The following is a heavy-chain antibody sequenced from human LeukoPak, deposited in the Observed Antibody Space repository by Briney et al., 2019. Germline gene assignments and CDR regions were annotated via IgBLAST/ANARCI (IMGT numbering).Heavy chain of an antibody. J-gene: IGHJ6*03. CDR1: GGSFSGYY. V-gene: IGHV4-34*01. CDR2: INHSGST. Sequence: PSETLSLTCAVYGGSFSGYYWSWIRQPPGKGLEWIGEINHSGSTNYNPSLKSRVTISVDTSKNQFSLKLSSVTAADTAVYYCARGGSYGYYYYYYVDVWGKGTTVTVSS. D-gene: IGHD5-18*01. CDR3: ARGGSYGYYYYYYVDV.